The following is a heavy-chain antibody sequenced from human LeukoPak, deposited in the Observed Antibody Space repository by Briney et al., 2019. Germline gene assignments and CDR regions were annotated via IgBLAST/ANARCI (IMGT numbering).Heavy chain of an antibody. V-gene: IGHV4-61*05. D-gene: IGHD3-22*01. CDR3: ARVIIEDSSGDRLDY. CDR2: IYYSGST. Sequence: SETLSLTCTVSGYSISSGYYWGWIRQPPGKGLEWIGYIYYSGSTNYNPSLKSRVTISVDTSKNQFSLKLSSVTAADTAVYYCARVIIEDSSGDRLDYWGQGTLVTVSS. J-gene: IGHJ4*02. CDR1: GYSISSGYY.